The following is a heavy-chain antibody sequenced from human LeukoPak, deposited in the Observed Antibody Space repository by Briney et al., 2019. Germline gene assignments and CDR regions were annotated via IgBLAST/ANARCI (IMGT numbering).Heavy chain of an antibody. D-gene: IGHD4-17*01. CDR2: IYTSGST. CDR3: ARANDYGDYGYFQH. V-gene: IGHV4-4*07. J-gene: IGHJ1*01. CDR1: GGSMTDYY. Sequence: NPWETLSLTCNVSGGSMTDYYWSWIRQPAGKGLEWIGRIYTSGSTNYNPSLKSRVTMSVDTSKNQFSLKLSSVTAADTAVYYCARANDYGDYGYFQHWGQGTLVTVSS.